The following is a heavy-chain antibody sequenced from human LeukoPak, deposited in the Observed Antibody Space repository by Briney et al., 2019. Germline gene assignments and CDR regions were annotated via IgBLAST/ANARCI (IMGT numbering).Heavy chain of an antibody. Sequence: PGGSLRLSCDASGFTFSNYEMNWVRQAPGRGLEWVSCIGSSGRIIYYADSVKGRFTISRDNARNSLYLQMNSLRAEDTAIYYCARDIYAVVHSGYFDSWGQGTLVTVSS. CDR2: IGSSGRII. V-gene: IGHV3-48*03. D-gene: IGHD3-3*02. CDR1: GFTFSNYE. J-gene: IGHJ4*02. CDR3: ARDIYAVVHSGYFDS.